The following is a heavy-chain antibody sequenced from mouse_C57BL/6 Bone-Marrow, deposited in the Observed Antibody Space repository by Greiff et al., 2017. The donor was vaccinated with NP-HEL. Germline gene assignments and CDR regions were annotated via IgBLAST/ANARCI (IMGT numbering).Heavy chain of an antibody. V-gene: IGHV10-1*01. CDR3: VGYLNAMDY. D-gene: IGHD1-2*01. CDR1: GFSFNTYA. J-gene: IGHJ4*01. Sequence: EVKLVESGGGLVQPKGSLKLSCAASGFSFNTYAMNWVRQAPGKGLEWVARIRSKSNNYATYYADSVKDRFTISRDDSESMLYLQMNNLKTEDTAMYYCVGYLNAMDYWGQGTSVTVSS. CDR2: IRSKSNNYAT.